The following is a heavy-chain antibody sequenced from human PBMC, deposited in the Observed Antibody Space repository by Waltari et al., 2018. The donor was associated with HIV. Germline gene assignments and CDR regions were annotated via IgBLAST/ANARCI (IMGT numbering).Heavy chain of an antibody. D-gene: IGHD3-10*01. CDR2: ISYDGTNQ. CDR1: GFPFPYSA. V-gene: IGHV3-30*15. Sequence: QVPLVESGGGVVQPGRSLRLSCVTSGFPFPYSAFPWVRQAPGKGLEWLAAISYDGTNQDYAKSVRGRFIISRDDATNTVHLQMGSLRDEDTAMYFCAKDGRLRWYGDTGWLDSWGRGSQVTVSS. CDR3: AKDGRLRWYGDTGWLDS. J-gene: IGHJ5*01.